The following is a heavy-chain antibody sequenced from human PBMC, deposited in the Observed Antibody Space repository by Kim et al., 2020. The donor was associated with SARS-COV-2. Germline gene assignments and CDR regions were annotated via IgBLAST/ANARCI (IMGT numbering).Heavy chain of an antibody. CDR3: ARAAAGFWFDP. Sequence: TANYEQKLQGRVTITADETTSTAYMELSSLRSEDTAVYYCARAAAGFWFDPWGQGTLVTVSS. D-gene: IGHD6-13*01. J-gene: IGHJ5*02. V-gene: IGHV1-69*01. CDR2: TA.